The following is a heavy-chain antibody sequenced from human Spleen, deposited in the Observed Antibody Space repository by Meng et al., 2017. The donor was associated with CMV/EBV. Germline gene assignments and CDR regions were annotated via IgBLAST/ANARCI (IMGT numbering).Heavy chain of an antibody. CDR2: NSSYNGRT. Sequence: YPFISYGNSGVRQAPRKGLEWMGWNSSYNGRTNDAKNFQGRLNMTTNTSTNTAYMELRNMRSDDTAVYFCARDYYGNKGHEYDCFDPWGQGTLVTVSS. J-gene: IGHJ5*02. CDR1: YPFISYG. V-gene: IGHV1-18*01. CDR3: ARDYYGNKGHEYDCFDP. D-gene: IGHD2/OR15-2a*01.